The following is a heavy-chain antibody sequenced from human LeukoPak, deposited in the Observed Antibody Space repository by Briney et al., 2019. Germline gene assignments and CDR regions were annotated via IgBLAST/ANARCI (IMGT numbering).Heavy chain of an antibody. D-gene: IGHD3-10*01. Sequence: SETLSLTCTVSGGSISSGSYYWSWIRQPAGKGLEWIGHIYISGSTNYNPSLMSRVTTSVDTSKNQFSLKLSSVTAADTAVYYCARELTLKYYYGSGRINWFDPWGQGTLVTVSS. V-gene: IGHV4-61*09. CDR2: IYISGST. J-gene: IGHJ5*02. CDR3: ARELTLKYYYGSGRINWFDP. CDR1: GGSISSGSYY.